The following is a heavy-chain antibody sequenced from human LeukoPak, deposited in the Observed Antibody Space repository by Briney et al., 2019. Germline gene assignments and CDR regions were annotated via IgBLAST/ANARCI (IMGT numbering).Heavy chain of an antibody. D-gene: IGHD2-21*02. CDR1: GYTFTSYG. V-gene: IGHV1-18*01. Sequence: ASVKVSCKASGYTFTSYGISWVRQAPGQGLEWMGWISAYNGNTNYAQKLRGRVTMTTDTSTSTAYMELRSLRSDDTAVYYCARDRPLINIVVVTAKDYWGQGTLVTVSS. CDR2: ISAYNGNT. CDR3: ARDRPLINIVVVTAKDY. J-gene: IGHJ4*02.